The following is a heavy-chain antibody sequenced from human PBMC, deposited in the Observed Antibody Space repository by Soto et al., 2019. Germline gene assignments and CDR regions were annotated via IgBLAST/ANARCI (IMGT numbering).Heavy chain of an antibody. J-gene: IGHJ4*02. Sequence: QVQLVQSGAEVKKPGASVKVSCKASGYTFSTYGLSWVRQAPGQGLEWMGWISDYNDNTKYAQNLQGRVTMTTDTFTSTAYMELRSLRSDDTAVYYCGREWCSGGSCYGVDYWGQGTLVTVSP. V-gene: IGHV1-18*01. D-gene: IGHD2-15*01. CDR1: GYTFSTYG. CDR2: ISDYNDNT. CDR3: GREWCSGGSCYGVDY.